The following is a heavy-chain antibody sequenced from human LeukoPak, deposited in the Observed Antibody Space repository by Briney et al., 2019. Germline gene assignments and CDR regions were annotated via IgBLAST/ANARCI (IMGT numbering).Heavy chain of an antibody. CDR3: ARVGYYGSGSYYYYFDY. Sequence: SETLSLTCTVSGGSISSMSHYWGWIRQPPGKGLEWIGSIYFYGRSTYYNPSLKSRLTISGDTSKNQFSLELSSVTAADTAVYYCARVGYYGSGSYYYYFDYWGQGTLVTVSS. CDR1: GGSISSMSHY. J-gene: IGHJ4*02. V-gene: IGHV4-39*07. D-gene: IGHD3-10*01. CDR2: IYFYGRST.